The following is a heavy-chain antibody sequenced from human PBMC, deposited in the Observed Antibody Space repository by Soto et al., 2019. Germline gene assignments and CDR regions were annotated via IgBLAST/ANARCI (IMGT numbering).Heavy chain of an antibody. Sequence: PGGSLRLSCTASGFTFGDYAMSWVRQAPGKGLEWVGFIRSKAYGGTTEYAASVKGRFTISRDDSKSIAYLQMNSLKTEDTAVYYCTRAFEYNWNAFDIWGQGTMVTVSS. V-gene: IGHV3-49*04. D-gene: IGHD1-20*01. CDR2: IRSKAYGGTT. CDR1: GFTFGDYA. J-gene: IGHJ3*02. CDR3: TRAFEYNWNAFDI.